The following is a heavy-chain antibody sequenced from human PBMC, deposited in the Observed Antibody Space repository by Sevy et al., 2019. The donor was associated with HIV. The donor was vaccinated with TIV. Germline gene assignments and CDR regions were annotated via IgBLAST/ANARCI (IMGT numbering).Heavy chain of an antibody. CDR1: GFTFSNAW. J-gene: IGHJ4*01. CDR2: IKRKTDGGTT. D-gene: IGHD2-15*01. Sequence: GGSLRLSCAASGFTFSNAWMSWVRQAPGKGLEWVGRIKRKTDGGTTDYAAPVKGRFTISRDDSKNTLYLQMNSLKTEDTAVYYCTTDSGYYFDYWGHGTLVTASS. V-gene: IGHV3-15*01. CDR3: TTDSGYYFDY.